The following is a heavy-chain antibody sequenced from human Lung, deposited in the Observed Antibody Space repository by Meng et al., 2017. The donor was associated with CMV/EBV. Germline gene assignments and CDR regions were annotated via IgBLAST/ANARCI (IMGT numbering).Heavy chain of an antibody. CDR1: GDRFSTYA. CDR3: ARTLSEYSSSSSDS. Sequence: SVKVSXKASGDRFSTYAITWVRQAPGQGLEWMGELIPILNAPNYAQKFQGRVRITADKSTTTAYMELSSLRSDDTAVYYCARTLSEYSSSSSDSWGQGTLVTVSS. V-gene: IGHV1-69*10. CDR2: LIPILNAP. J-gene: IGHJ4*02. D-gene: IGHD6-6*01.